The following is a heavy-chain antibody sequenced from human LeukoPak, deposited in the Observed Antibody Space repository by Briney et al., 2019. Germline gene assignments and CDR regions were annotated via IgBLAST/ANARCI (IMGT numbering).Heavy chain of an antibody. D-gene: IGHD1-26*01. CDR1: GFIFSDHY. V-gene: IGHV3-72*01. CDR2: TRNEANIYTT. Sequence: GGSLRLSCAASGFIFSDHYMDWVRQAPGKGLEWVGRTRNEANIYTTKYATSVKGRFTISRDDSKNSLYLQMNSLKTEDTAVYYCASPVGATTVRAFDIWGQGTMVTVSS. J-gene: IGHJ3*02. CDR3: ASPVGATTVRAFDI.